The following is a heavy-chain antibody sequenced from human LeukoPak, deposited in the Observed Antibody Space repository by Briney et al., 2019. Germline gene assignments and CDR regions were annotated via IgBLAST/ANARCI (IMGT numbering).Heavy chain of an antibody. V-gene: IGHV3-23*01. J-gene: IGHJ4*02. D-gene: IGHD5-24*01. CDR2: ISGSGGST. CDR3: ARDRGDDTLDY. CDR1: GFTFSSYA. Sequence: GGSLRLSCAASGFTFSSYAMSWVRQAPGKGLEWVSAISGSGGSTYYADSVKGRFTISRDNAKNSLYLQMNSLRAEDTAVYYCARDRGDDTLDYWGQGTLVTVSS.